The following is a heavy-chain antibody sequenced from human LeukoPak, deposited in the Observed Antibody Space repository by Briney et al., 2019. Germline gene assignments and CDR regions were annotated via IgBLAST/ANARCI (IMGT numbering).Heavy chain of an antibody. V-gene: IGHV3-30*02. D-gene: IGHD3-22*01. J-gene: IGHJ4*02. CDR3: AKDFSVYYYDSRVLDY. Sequence: PGGSLRLSCAASGFTFSSYGMHWVRQAPGKGLEWVAFIRYDGSNNYYADSVKGRFTISRDNSKNTLYLQMNSLRAGDTAVYYCAKDFSVYYYDSRVLDYWGQGILVTVFS. CDR1: GFTFSSYG. CDR2: IRYDGSNN.